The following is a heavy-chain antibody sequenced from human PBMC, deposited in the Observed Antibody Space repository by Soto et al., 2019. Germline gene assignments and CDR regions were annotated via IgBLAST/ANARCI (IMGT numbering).Heavy chain of an antibody. D-gene: IGHD3-22*01. Sequence: ASVKVSCKVSGYTLTELSMHWVRQAPGKGLEWMGGFDPEDGETIYAQKFQGRVTMTEDTSTDTAYMELSSLRSEDTAVYYCATLVGGYYNNDYWGQGTLVTVSS. CDR2: FDPEDGET. CDR1: GYTLTELS. J-gene: IGHJ4*02. V-gene: IGHV1-24*01. CDR3: ATLVGGYYNNDY.